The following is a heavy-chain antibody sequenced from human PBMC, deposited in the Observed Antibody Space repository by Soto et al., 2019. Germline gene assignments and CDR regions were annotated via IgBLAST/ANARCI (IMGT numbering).Heavy chain of an antibody. D-gene: IGHD3-22*01. Sequence: EVQLLESGGGLVQPGGSLRLSCAASGFSFSTCAVSWVRQAPGKGLEWVSSISASGDTTHYAESVRGRFTISRDNSRNTLHLQMSSLTAEDTVIYSCAAQATGYFVPFAFWGRGTLVTVSS. V-gene: IGHV3-23*01. CDR3: AAQATGYFVPFAF. CDR1: GFSFSTCA. CDR2: ISASGDTT. J-gene: IGHJ4*02.